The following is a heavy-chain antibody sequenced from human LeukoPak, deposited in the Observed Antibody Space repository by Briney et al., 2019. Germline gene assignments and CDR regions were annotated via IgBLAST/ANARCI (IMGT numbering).Heavy chain of an antibody. J-gene: IGHJ6*03. CDR1: GVSISSYY. CDR2: IYTSGST. D-gene: IGHD3-10*01. CDR3: ARLAYYYGSGSYRTYYYMDV. V-gene: IGHV4-4*09. Sequence: SETLSLTCTVSGVSISSYYWSWIRQPPGKGLEWIGYIYTSGSTNYNPSLKSRVTISVDTSKNQFSLKLSSVTAADTAVYYCARLAYYYGSGSYRTYYYMDVWGKGTTGTVS.